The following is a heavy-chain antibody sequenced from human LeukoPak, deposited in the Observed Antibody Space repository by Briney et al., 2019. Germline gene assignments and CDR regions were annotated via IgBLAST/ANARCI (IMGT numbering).Heavy chain of an antibody. CDR1: GYTFTSYY. Sequence: ASVKVSCKASGYTFTSYYMHWVRQAPGQGLEWMGIINPSGGSTSYAQKFQGRVTMTRDTSTSTVYRELSSLRSEDTAVYYCATGYCSGGSCYLFQHWGQGTLVTISS. V-gene: IGHV1-46*01. J-gene: IGHJ1*01. CDR2: INPSGGST. D-gene: IGHD2-15*01. CDR3: ATGYCSGGSCYLFQH.